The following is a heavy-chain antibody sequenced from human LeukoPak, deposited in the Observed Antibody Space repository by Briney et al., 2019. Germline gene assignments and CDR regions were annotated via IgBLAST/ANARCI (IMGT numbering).Heavy chain of an antibody. D-gene: IGHD2-21*02. CDR2: IIPIFGTA. J-gene: IGHJ6*02. CDR1: GGTFSSYA. Sequence: SVNVSCKASGGTFSSYAISWVRQAPGQGLEWMGGIIPIFGTANYAQKFQGRVTITADESTSTAYMELSSLRSEDTAVYYCARGGNQAYCGGDCYNYGMDVWGQGTTVTVSS. CDR3: ARGGNQAYCGGDCYNYGMDV. V-gene: IGHV1-69*13.